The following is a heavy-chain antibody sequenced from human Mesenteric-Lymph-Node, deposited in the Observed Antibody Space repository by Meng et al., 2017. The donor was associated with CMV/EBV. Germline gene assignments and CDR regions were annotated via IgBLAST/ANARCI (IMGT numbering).Heavy chain of an antibody. D-gene: IGHD1-1*01. CDR1: GFTFDDYA. Sequence: GGSLRLSCAASGFTFDDYAMHWVRQAPGKGLEWVSGISWNSGSIGYADSVKGRFTISRDDAKNSLFLQMNSLRAEDTAVYYCARDGTGTTEYYGMDVWGQGTTVTVSS. J-gene: IGHJ6*02. CDR2: ISWNSGSI. V-gene: IGHV3-9*01. CDR3: ARDGTGTTEYYGMDV.